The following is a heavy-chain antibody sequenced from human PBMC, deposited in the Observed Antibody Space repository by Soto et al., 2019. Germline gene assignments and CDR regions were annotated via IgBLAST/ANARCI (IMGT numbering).Heavy chain of an antibody. D-gene: IGHD5-18*01. CDR3: AKGLSVIQPWLMDAY. V-gene: IGHV3-30*18. CDR2: ISYDGSNE. J-gene: IGHJ4*02. Sequence: QVQLVESGGGVVQPGRSLRLXCAVSGFTFRSYGMHWVRQAPGKGLEWVAGISYDGSNEDYADSVKGRFTISRDNSKNTLYLQMNSLRGEDTAVYYCAKGLSVIQPWLMDAYWGQGTLVTVSS. CDR1: GFTFRSYG.